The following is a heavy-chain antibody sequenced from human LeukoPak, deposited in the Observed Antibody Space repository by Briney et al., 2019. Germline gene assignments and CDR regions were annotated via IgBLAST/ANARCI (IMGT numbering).Heavy chain of an antibody. CDR2: IYYSKNT. CDR1: GGSISSSSAY. V-gene: IGHV4-39*07. Sequence: SETLSLTCTVSGGSISSSSAYWGWIRQPPGKGLEWIGSIYYSKNTYYNPPLKSRITMSVDTYKNQFSLKLSSVTAADTAVYYCARDGGSGFDYWGQGTLVTVSS. CDR3: ARDGGSGFDY. D-gene: IGHD6-19*01. J-gene: IGHJ4*02.